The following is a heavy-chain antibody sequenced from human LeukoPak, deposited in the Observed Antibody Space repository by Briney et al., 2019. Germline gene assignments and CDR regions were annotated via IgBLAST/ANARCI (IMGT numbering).Heavy chain of an antibody. V-gene: IGHV3-23*01. D-gene: IGHD2-2*01. CDR2: TTTSAET. Sequence: GGSLRLSCAASAFIFSNYAMSWVRQTPGKGLEWVSSTTTSAETWYADSVKGRFTTSRDTSKSTLFLHLSNLRPEDTAIYFCARHQGPDYAPVGSATHAYWGQGTLVAVSS. CDR1: AFIFSNYA. J-gene: IGHJ4*02. CDR3: ARHQGPDYAPVGSATHAY.